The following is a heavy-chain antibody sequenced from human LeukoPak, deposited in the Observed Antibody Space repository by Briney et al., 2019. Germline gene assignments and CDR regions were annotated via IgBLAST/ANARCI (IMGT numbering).Heavy chain of an antibody. J-gene: IGHJ4*02. CDR2: INPNSGGT. D-gene: IGHD3-10*01. CDR1: GYTFTGYY. V-gene: IGHV1-2*02. Sequence: ASVKVSCKASGYTFTGYYMHWVRQAPGQGREWMGWINPNSGGTNYAQKFQGRVTMTRDTSISTAYMELSRLRSDDTAVYYCARGPKTRGSGSYTDYWGQGTLVTVSS. CDR3: ARGPKTRGSGSYTDY.